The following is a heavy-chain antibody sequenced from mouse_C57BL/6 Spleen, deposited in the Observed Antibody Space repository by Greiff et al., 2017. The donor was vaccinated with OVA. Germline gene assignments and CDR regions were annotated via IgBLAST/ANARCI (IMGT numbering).Heavy chain of an antibody. CDR1: GYTFTSYW. Sequence: VQLQQPGAELVRPGSSVKLSCKASGYTFTSYWMDWVKQRPGQGLEWIGNIYPSDSETHYNQKFKDKATLTVDKSSSTAYMQLSSLTSEDSAVYYCARRGAYSNYPYYFDYWGQGTTLTVSS. CDR3: ARRGAYSNYPYYFDY. J-gene: IGHJ2*01. V-gene: IGHV1-61*01. CDR2: IYPSDSET. D-gene: IGHD2-5*01.